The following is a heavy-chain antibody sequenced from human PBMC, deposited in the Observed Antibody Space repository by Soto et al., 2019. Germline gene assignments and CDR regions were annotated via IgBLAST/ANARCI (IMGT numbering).Heavy chain of an antibody. V-gene: IGHV1-69*01. D-gene: IGHD1-26*01. J-gene: IGHJ4*02. CDR1: VGTFSSYA. CDR3: ARDMTGSGRYLNYFDY. CDR2: IIPIFGTA. Sequence: QVQLVQSGAEVKKPGSSVKVSCKASVGTFSSYAISWVRQAPGQGLEWMGGIIPIFGTANYAQKFQGRVTITADESTSTAYMELSSLRSEDTAVYYCARDMTGSGRYLNYFDYWGQGTLVTVSS.